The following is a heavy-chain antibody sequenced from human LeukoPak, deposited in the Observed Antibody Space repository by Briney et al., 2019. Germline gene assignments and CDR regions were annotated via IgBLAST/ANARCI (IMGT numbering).Heavy chain of an antibody. J-gene: IGHJ4*02. CDR3: ARGHGDYAFDY. CDR2: ISSNGGST. CDR1: GFTFSSYA. D-gene: IGHD4-17*01. V-gene: IGHV3-64*01. Sequence: GGSLRLSCAASGFTFSSYAMHWVRQAPGKGLEYVSAISSNGGSTHYANSVKGRFTISRDNSKNTLYLQMGSLRAEDMAVYYCARGHGDYAFDYWGQGTLVTVSS.